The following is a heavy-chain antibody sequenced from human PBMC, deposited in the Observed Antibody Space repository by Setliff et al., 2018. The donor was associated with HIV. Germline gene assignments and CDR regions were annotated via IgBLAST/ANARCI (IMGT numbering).Heavy chain of an antibody. CDR1: GFTFISYG. D-gene: IGHD5-18*01. CDR2: IRYDGSYR. J-gene: IGHJ3*02. CDR3: AKMHTAMDPDTFDI. V-gene: IGHV3-30*02. Sequence: GESLKISCAVSGFTFISYGMYWVRQAPGKGLEWVAFIRYDGSYRYYVDSVKGRFTISRDNSKNTMFLQMNSLRVEDTAIYYCAKMHTAMDPDTFDIWGQETMVTVSS.